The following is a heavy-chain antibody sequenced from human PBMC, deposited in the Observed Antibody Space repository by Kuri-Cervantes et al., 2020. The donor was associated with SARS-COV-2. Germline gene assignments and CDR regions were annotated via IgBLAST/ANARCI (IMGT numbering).Heavy chain of an antibody. CDR2: ISPNSGGT. V-gene: IGHV1-2*02. J-gene: IGHJ3*02. CDR3: TGGEYCSSTSCYKDAFDI. Sequence: ASVKVSCKASGYTFTGYYMHWVRQAPGQGLEWMGWISPNSGGTNYAQKFQGRVTMTRDTSISTAYMELRRLRSDDTAVYYCTGGEYCSSTSCYKDAFDIWGQGTMVTVSS. CDR1: GYTFTGYY. D-gene: IGHD2-2*02.